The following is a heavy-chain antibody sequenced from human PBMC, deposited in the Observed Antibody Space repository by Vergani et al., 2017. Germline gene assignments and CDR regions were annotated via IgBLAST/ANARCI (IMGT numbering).Heavy chain of an antibody. CDR3: ASRRPRLNLGSKSNAGTFDS. Sequence: VHLQQRGAGVLKPSETLSLTCGVIGGSLSGYFWSWIRQSPGRGLECIGENTAIGSAKYSPSATSRVTISVDTSRGEFTLTVTSVTAADTGLYFCASRRPRLNLGSKSNAGTFDSWGQGTLVTVSS. J-gene: IGHJ4*02. V-gene: IGHV4-34*02. D-gene: IGHD3-10*01. CDR2: NTAIGSA. CDR1: GGSLSGYF.